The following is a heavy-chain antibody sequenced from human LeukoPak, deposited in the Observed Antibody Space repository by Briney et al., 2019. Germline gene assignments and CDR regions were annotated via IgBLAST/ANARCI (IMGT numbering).Heavy chain of an antibody. V-gene: IGHV3-66*01. CDR1: GFTFSSYA. CDR2: IYSGGST. D-gene: IGHD3-10*01. Sequence: GGSLRLSCAASGFTFSSYAMSWVRQAPGKGLEWVSVIYSGGSTYYADSVKGRFTISRDNSKNTLYLQMNSLRAEDTAVYYCARDFLYYGSGSYRTLDYWGQGTLVTVSS. J-gene: IGHJ4*02. CDR3: ARDFLYYGSGSYRTLDY.